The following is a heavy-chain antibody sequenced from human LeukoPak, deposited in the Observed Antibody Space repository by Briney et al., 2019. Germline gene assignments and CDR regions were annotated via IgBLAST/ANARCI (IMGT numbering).Heavy chain of an antibody. CDR1: GGSISSYY. D-gene: IGHD3-3*01. V-gene: IGHV4-59*01. Sequence: SETLSLTCTVSGGSISSYYWSWIRQPPGKGLEWIGYIYYSGSTNYNPSLKSRVTLSVDTSKNQFSLKLSSVTAADTAVYYCARQRYDFWSGYCFDYWGQGTLVTVSS. J-gene: IGHJ4*02. CDR2: IYYSGST. CDR3: ARQRYDFWSGYCFDY.